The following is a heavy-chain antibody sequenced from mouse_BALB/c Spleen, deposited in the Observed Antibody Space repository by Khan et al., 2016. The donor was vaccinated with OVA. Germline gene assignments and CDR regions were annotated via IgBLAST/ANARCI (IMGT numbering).Heavy chain of an antibody. J-gene: IGHJ4*01. Sequence: QVQLKQSGPGLVQPSLSLSITCTVSGFSLTNYGVHWVRQSPGKGLEWLGVIWSGGDTDYNAAFISRLSINNDNSKSQVFFKMNSLQTNDTAIYYCARNSHYYGNRIYYTMDYWGQGTSVTVSS. CDR1: GFSLTNYG. CDR2: IWSGGDT. CDR3: ARNSHYYGNRIYYTMDY. V-gene: IGHV2-2*02. D-gene: IGHD1-1*01.